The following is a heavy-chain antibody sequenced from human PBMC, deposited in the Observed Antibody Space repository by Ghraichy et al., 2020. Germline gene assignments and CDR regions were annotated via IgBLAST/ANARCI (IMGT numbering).Heavy chain of an antibody. Sequence: SETLSLTCSVSGGSISSYHWSWIRQPPGKGLEWIGYIYTSGSTSYNPSLKSRATMSVDSSKNQVSLNLRSVTAADTTVYFCARHLVRWSAEGSYAEYFYHWGQGTLVTVCS. CDR3: ARHLVRWSAEGSYAEYFYH. D-gene: IGHD4-23*01. J-gene: IGHJ1*01. CDR2: IYTSGST. CDR1: GGSISSYH. V-gene: IGHV4-4*09.